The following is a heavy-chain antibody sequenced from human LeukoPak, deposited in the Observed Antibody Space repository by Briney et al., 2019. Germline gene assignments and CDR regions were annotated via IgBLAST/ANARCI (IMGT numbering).Heavy chain of an antibody. J-gene: IGHJ4*02. V-gene: IGHV4-4*07. D-gene: IGHD6-6*01. CDR1: GGSISSYY. CDR3: ARDLEYSSSPILDY. Sequence: PSETLSLTCTVSGGSISSYYWSWIRQPAGKGLEWIGRIYTSGSTNYNPSLKSRVTMSVDTSKNQFSLKLSSVTAADTAVYYCARDLEYSSSPILDYWGQGTLVTVSS. CDR2: IYTSGST.